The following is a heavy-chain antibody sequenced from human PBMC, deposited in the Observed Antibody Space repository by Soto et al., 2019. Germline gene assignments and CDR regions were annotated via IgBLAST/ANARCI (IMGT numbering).Heavy chain of an antibody. CDR3: ARDHGGGGLTLEY. D-gene: IGHD3-16*01. V-gene: IGHV3-11*01. CDR1: GFIFSDYY. J-gene: IGHJ4*02. CDR2: ISNSGRIT. Sequence: QVHLEESGGGLVKPGGALRLSCTASGFIFSDYYMSWIRQAPGKCLEWVSDISNSGRITHHADSVEGRFTMSRDNAKDSLYLQMNSLRPEDSAIYYCARDHGGGGLTLEYWGQGTLVTVSS.